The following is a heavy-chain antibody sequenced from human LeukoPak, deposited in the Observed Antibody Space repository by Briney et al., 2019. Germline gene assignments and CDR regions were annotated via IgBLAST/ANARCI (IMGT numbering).Heavy chain of an antibody. V-gene: IGHV3-11*01. CDR2: ISSSGSII. D-gene: IGHD1-26*01. CDR1: GFTFSDYY. J-gene: IGHJ4*02. Sequence: PGGSLRLSCAASGFTFSDYYMSWIRQAPGKGLEWVSYISSSGSIIYYADSVKGRFTISRDNAKNSLYLQMNSLRAEDTAVYYCARGQSPQWELLFDYWGQGILVTVSS. CDR3: ARGQSPQWELLFDY.